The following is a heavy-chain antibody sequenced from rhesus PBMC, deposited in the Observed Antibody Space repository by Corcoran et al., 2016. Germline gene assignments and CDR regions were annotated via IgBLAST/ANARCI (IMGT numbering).Heavy chain of an antibody. CDR2: ISGNTETT. CDR3: ARDAISLDV. V-gene: IGHV4-147*01. CDR1: GVSLYGKY. Sequence: QVQLQESGPGLVKPSETLPLTCAVSGVSLYGKYWTRSRHSPGKGLEWIGFISGNTETTSYNPSLGGRVTISKDTSQNQFSLILTSVTAADTAVYYCARDAISLDVWGRGVLVTVSS. J-gene: IGHJ5-2*02.